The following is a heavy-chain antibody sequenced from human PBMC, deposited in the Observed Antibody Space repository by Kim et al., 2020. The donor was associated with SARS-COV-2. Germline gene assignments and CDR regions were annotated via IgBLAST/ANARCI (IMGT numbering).Heavy chain of an antibody. Sequence: NYAQKLQGRVTMTTDTSTSTAYMELRSLRSDDTAVYYCASPGELLPGLVYWGQGTLVTVSS. D-gene: IGHD1-26*01. V-gene: IGHV1-18*01. J-gene: IGHJ4*02. CDR3: ASPGELLPGLVY.